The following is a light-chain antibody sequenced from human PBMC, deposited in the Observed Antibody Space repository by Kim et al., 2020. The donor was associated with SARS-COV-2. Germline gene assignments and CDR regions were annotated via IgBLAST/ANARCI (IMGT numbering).Light chain of an antibody. CDR2: TNN. V-gene: IGLV1-44*01. J-gene: IGLJ2*01. Sequence: QSVLTHPPSASGTPGQRVSISCSGSSSNIGINTVTWYQQLPGTAPKLLIYTNNQRPSGVPDRFSGSKSGTSASLAISGLQSEDEANYYCAAWDDSLNAVVFGGGTQLTVL. CDR3: AAWDDSLNAVV. CDR1: SSNIGINT.